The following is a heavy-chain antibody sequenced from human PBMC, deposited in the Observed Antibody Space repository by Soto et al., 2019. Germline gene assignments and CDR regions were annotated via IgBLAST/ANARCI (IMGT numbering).Heavy chain of an antibody. D-gene: IGHD1-26*01. CDR2: TYFRSTWYN. V-gene: IGHV6-1*01. CDR1: GDSVSNNNAA. J-gene: IGHJ4*02. Sequence: SQTLSLTCAIFGDSVSNNNAAWNWLRQSPSRGLEWLGRTYFRSTWYNDYAESVKSRIVITAETSKNQFSLQVNSVTPEDTTVYYCARGYSESYTFDYWGQGTLVTVSS. CDR3: ARGYSESYTFDY.